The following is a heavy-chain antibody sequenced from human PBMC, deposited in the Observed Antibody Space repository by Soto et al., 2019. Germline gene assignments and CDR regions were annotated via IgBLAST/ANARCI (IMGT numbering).Heavy chain of an antibody. Sequence: QLQLQESGPGLVKPSETLSLTCTVSGDSISSNSYYWGWVRQPPGKGLEWIGSIHYTGTPYYNPSLKSRVTVSGDTSKKQFSLILSSLTAADTAVYYCATTFYAGLFLDYWGQGTLVTVSS. CDR2: IHYTGTP. CDR3: ATTFYAGLFLDY. V-gene: IGHV4-39*01. D-gene: IGHD2-21*01. CDR1: GDSISSNSYY. J-gene: IGHJ4*02.